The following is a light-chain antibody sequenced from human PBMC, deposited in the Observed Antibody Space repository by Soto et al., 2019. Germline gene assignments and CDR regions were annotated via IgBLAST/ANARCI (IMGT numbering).Light chain of an antibody. CDR2: DGS. Sequence: DIQMTQSPSTLSASVGDRVTITCRASQSIRNWLAWYQQKPGKAPKLLIYDGSSLESGVPSRFSGSGSGTDFTLTISSLQPDDFATYYCQQYKSYWTFGQGTKVDIK. CDR3: QQYKSYWT. V-gene: IGKV1-5*01. J-gene: IGKJ1*01. CDR1: QSIRNW.